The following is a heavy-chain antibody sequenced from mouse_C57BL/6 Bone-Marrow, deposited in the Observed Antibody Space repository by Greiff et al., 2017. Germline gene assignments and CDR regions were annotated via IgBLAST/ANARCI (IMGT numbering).Heavy chain of an antibody. D-gene: IGHD1-1*01. CDR1: GFTFSSYA. J-gene: IGHJ2*01. CDR2: ISSGGDYT. CDR3: TRGHYGSSFDY. V-gene: IGHV5-9-1*02. Sequence: EVKVVESGEGLVKPGGSLKLSCAASGFTFSSYAMSWVRQTPEKRLEWVAYISSGGDYTYYADTVKGRFTISRDNARNTLYLQMSSLKSEDTAMYYCTRGHYGSSFDYWGQGTTLTVSS.